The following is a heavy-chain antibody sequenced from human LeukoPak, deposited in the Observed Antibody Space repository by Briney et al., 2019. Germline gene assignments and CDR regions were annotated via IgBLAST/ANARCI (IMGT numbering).Heavy chain of an antibody. D-gene: IGHD2-2*01. Sequence: GGSLRLSCAASGFTFSSYAMHWVRQAPGKGLEWVSAISGSGGSTYYADSVKGRFTISRDNSKNTLYLQMNSLRAEDTAVYYCAKDLGSYLGYCSSTSCPYFDYWGQGTLVTVSS. J-gene: IGHJ4*02. CDR2: ISGSGGST. CDR3: AKDLGSYLGYCSSTSCPYFDY. V-gene: IGHV3-23*01. CDR1: GFTFSSYA.